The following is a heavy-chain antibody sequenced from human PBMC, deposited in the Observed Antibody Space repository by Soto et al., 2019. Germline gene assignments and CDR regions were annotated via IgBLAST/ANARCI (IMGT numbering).Heavy chain of an antibody. CDR2: IFYSGST. D-gene: IGHD2-2*01. J-gene: IGHJ6*03. CDR3: ARHYCSGADCYAYFYYYMDV. Sequence: QLQLQESGPGLVRPSETLSLSCTVSGASISSSTYYWGWIRQPPGKGLEWLGTIFYSGSTYYNPSLETRITISVDTYNNEFSLKVSSVTAADTAVYYCARHYCSGADCYAYFYYYMDVWGRVSTVTVAS. V-gene: IGHV4-39*01. CDR1: GASISSSTYY.